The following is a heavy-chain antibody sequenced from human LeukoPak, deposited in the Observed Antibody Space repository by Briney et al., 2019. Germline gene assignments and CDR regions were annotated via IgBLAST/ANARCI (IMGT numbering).Heavy chain of an antibody. CDR3: ARGSTAATEYYDYSVDV. D-gene: IGHD2-15*01. J-gene: IGHJ6*03. CDR1: GYTFTSYD. V-gene: IGHV1-8*03. CDR2: MNPNSGNT. Sequence: ASVKVSCKASGYTFTSYDINWVRQATGQGLEWMGWMNPNSGNTGYAQKFQGRVTITRNTSISTAYMELSSLRFEDTAEYYCARGSTAATEYYDYSVDVWGKGTTVTVSS.